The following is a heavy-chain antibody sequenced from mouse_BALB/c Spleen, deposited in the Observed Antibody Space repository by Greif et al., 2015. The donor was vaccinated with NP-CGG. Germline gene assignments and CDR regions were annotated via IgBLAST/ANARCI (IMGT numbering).Heavy chain of an antibody. CDR2: IAPGSGST. V-gene: IGHV1S41*01. J-gene: IGHJ1*01. Sequence: DLVKPGASVKLSCKASGYTFTSYWINWIKQRPGQGLEWIGRIAPGSGSTYYNEMFKGKVTLTVDTSSSTAYIQLSSLSSEDSAVYFCARGYGSYWYFDVWGAGTTVTVSS. CDR3: ARGYGSYWYFDV. D-gene: IGHD2-14*01. CDR1: GYTFTSYW.